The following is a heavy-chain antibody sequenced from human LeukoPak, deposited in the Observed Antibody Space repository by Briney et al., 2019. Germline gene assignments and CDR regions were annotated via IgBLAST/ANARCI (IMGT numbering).Heavy chain of an antibody. CDR3: ASTRYCSGGSCYFGKGFDY. Sequence: NSSETLSLTCSVSGGSISSSSYYWGWIRQPPGKGLEWIGSVYYSGSAYYNPSLKSRVTISVDTSKNQFSLKLNSVTAADTAMYYCASTRYCSGGSCYFGKGFDYWGQGTLVTVSS. V-gene: IGHV4-39*01. D-gene: IGHD2-15*01. J-gene: IGHJ4*02. CDR2: VYYSGSA. CDR1: GGSISSSSYY.